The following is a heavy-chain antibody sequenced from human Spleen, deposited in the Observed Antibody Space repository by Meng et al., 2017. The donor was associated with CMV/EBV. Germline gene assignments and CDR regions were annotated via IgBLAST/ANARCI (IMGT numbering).Heavy chain of an antibody. CDR2: INWNGGST. CDR1: GFTFDDYG. Sequence: SCAASGFTFDDYGMSGVRQAPGKGLEWVSGINWNGGSTGYADSVKGRFTISRDNAKNSLYLQMNSLRAEDTALYYCARGRGSYYSFDYWGQGTLVTVSS. J-gene: IGHJ4*02. V-gene: IGHV3-20*04. D-gene: IGHD1-26*01. CDR3: ARGRGSYYSFDY.